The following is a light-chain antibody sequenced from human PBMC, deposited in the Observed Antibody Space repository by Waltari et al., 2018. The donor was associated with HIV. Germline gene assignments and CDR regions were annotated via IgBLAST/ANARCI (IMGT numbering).Light chain of an antibody. CDR3: TSYASNNNYV. Sequence: QSALTQPPSASGSPGQSVTISCTGTSSDVGAYDFVSWYQQHPGKVPKLIISEVTKRPSGVPDRFFGSKSDNTASLTISVLQAEDEADYYCTSYASNNNYVFGTGTKVTVL. CDR1: SSDVGAYDF. CDR2: EVT. J-gene: IGLJ1*01. V-gene: IGLV2-8*01.